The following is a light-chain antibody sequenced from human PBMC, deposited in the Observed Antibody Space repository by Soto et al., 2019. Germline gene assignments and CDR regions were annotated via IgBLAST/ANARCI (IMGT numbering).Light chain of an antibody. V-gene: IGKV1-39*01. CDR3: QQSYTTPT. CDR1: QSINSY. J-gene: IGKJ2*01. CDR2: DAS. Sequence: DIQMTQSPSSLSASVGDRVTITCRASQSINSYLNWYQQRLGKAPKLLIYDASSLQSGVPSRFSGSGSGTDFTLTISSLQPEDSATYYCQQSYTTPTFGQGTKLEIK.